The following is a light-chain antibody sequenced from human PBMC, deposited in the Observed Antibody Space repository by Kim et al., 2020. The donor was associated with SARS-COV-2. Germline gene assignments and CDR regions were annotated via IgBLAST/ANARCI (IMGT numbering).Light chain of an antibody. CDR2: DAS. Sequence: ASVGDRVTIPCRASQGISSNVAWYQQKPGDVPKLLIYDASALLSGVPSRFSGSGSGTDFTLTISSLQPEDVATYYCQKYNGAPWTFGQGTKVDIK. CDR3: QKYNGAPWT. CDR1: QGISSN. V-gene: IGKV1-27*01. J-gene: IGKJ1*01.